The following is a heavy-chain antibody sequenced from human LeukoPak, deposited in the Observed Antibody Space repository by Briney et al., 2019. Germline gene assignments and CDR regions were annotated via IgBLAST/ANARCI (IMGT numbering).Heavy chain of an antibody. CDR3: VRGSRVYCGGVCYYY. CDR2: INPSGST. D-gene: IGHD2-21*02. CDR1: GVTFSCYH. J-gene: IGHJ4*02. V-gene: IGHV4-34*01. Sequence: SETLSLTCTVFGVTFSCYHWSWIPQPPDKGLEWIGEINPSGSTNSNTSLKTLVITSTDTSKNHFSLNLHSVTAADTGVYYCVRGSRVYCGGVCYYYWGQGTLVTVSS.